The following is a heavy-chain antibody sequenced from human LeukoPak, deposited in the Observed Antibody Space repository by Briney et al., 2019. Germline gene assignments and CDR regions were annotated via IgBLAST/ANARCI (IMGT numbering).Heavy chain of an antibody. CDR1: GFTVRNNY. CDR2: IYGIDNT. D-gene: IGHD6-6*01. CDR3: AREGIAARPSIYGMDV. V-gene: IGHV3-66*01. Sequence: GGSLRLSCSASGFTVRNNYMSWVRQAPGKGLEWVSLIYGIDNTNYADSVKGRFTISRDNAKNSLYLQMNSLRAEDTAVYYCAREGIAARPSIYGMDVWGQGTTVTVSS. J-gene: IGHJ6*02.